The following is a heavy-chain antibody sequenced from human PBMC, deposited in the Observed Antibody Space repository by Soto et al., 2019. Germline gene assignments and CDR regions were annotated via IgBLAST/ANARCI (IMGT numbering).Heavy chain of an antibody. J-gene: IGHJ6*02. V-gene: IGHV1-69*06. Sequence: SVKVSCKASGGTFSSYAISWVRQAPGQGLEWMGGIIPIFGTANYAQKFQGRVTITADKSTSTAYMELSSLRSEDTAVYYCARSGDWDYYYGMDVWGQGTTVTVSS. CDR2: IIPIFGTA. D-gene: IGHD3-9*01. CDR3: ARSGDWDYYYGMDV. CDR1: GGTFSSYA.